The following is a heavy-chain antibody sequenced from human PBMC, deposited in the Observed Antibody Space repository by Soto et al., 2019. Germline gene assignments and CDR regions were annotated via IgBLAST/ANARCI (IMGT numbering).Heavy chain of an antibody. Sequence: SETLSLTCAVYGGSFSGYYWSWIRQPPGKGLEWIGEINHSGSTNYNPSLKSRVTISVDTSKNQFSLKLSSVTAADTAVYYCARGWRFGELLSVHLNYYMDVWGKGTTVTVSS. D-gene: IGHD3-10*01. CDR2: INHSGST. V-gene: IGHV4-34*01. CDR1: GGSFSGYY. J-gene: IGHJ6*03. CDR3: ARGWRFGELLSVHLNYYMDV.